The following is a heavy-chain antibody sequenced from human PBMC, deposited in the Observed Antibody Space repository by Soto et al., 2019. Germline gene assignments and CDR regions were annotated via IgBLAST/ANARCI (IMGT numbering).Heavy chain of an antibody. CDR3: ARALGYSGYGGMDV. CDR1: GYTFTIYG. D-gene: IGHD5-12*01. V-gene: IGHV1-18*01. J-gene: IGHJ6*02. Sequence: APLKGCCKASGYTFTIYGINRVRQAPGQGLEWMGWISPDNGNTNYAQKLQGRVTMTTDTSTSTAYMELRSLRSDDTAVYYCARALGYSGYGGMDVWGQGTTVTV. CDR2: ISPDNGNT.